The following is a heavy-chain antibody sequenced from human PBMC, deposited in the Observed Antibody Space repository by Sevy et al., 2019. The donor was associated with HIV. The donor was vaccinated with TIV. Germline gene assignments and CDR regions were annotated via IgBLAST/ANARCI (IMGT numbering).Heavy chain of an antibody. J-gene: IGHJ6*03. D-gene: IGHD6-13*01. CDR1: GFTVSSNY. Sequence: GGSLRLSCAASGFTVSSNYMSWVHQAPGKGLEWVSVIYSGGSTYYADSVKGRFTISRDNSKNTLYLQMNSLRAEDTAVYYCAREFAAAGTFYYYYMDVWGKGTTVTVSS. V-gene: IGHV3-53*01. CDR2: IYSGGST. CDR3: AREFAAAGTFYYYYMDV.